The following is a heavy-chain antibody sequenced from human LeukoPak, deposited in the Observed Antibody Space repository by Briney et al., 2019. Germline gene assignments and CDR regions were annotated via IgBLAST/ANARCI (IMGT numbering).Heavy chain of an antibody. D-gene: IGHD4-17*01. V-gene: IGHV3-30*03. Sequence: GGTLRLSCAASGFTFSSYGMSWVRQAPGKGLEWVAVISYDGSNKYYADSVKGRFTISRDNSKNTLYLQMNSLRAEDTAVYYCARVAADYGDIRYYYYYMDVWGKGTTVTVS. J-gene: IGHJ6*03. CDR2: ISYDGSNK. CDR1: GFTFSSYG. CDR3: ARVAADYGDIRYYYYYMDV.